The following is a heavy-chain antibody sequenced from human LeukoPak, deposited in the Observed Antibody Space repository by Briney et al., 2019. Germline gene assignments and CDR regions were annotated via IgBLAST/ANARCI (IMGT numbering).Heavy chain of an antibody. J-gene: IGHJ4*02. D-gene: IGHD5-24*01. CDR2: ISSSSSSI. CDR1: GFTFSSYS. Sequence: GGSLRLSCAASGFTFSSYSMNWVRQAPGKGLEWVSSISSSSSSIYYADSVKGRFTISRDNAKNSLYLQMNSLRAEDTAVYYCARGMATRFEFDYWGQGTLVTVSS. V-gene: IGHV3-21*01. CDR3: ARGMATRFEFDY.